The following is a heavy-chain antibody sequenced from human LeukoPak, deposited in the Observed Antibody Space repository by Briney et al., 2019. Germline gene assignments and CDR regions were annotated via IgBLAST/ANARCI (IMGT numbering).Heavy chain of an antibody. CDR2: MNPNSGST. CDR1: GYTFTSYD. J-gene: IGHJ4*02. CDR3: ARILSSSWSDY. V-gene: IGHV1-8*02. Sequence: ASVKVSCKASGYTFTSYDINWVRQATGQGLEWMGWMNPNSGSTGYAQKFQGRVTMTTDTSTSTAYMELRSLRSDDTAVYYCARILSSSWSDYWGQGTLVTVSS. D-gene: IGHD6-13*01.